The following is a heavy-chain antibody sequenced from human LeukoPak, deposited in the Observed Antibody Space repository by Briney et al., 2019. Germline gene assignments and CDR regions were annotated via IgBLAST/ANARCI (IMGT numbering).Heavy chain of an antibody. D-gene: IGHD3-10*01. V-gene: IGHV3-30-3*01. CDR1: GFTFSTYS. CDR2: ISYDGSEK. Sequence: GGSLGLSCAASGFTFSTYSIHWVRQAPGKGLEWVAVISYDGSEKYYADSVKGRFTISRDNSKNTLYLQMNSLRAEDTAVYYCARDSEGRYYGSGSYYTFDYWGQGILVTVSS. CDR3: ARDSEGRYYGSGSYYTFDY. J-gene: IGHJ4*02.